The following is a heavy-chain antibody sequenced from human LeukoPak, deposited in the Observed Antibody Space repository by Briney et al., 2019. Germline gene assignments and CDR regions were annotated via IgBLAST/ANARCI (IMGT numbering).Heavy chain of an antibody. D-gene: IGHD4-17*01. CDR1: GFTFSSYA. J-gene: IGHJ4*02. CDR2: ISGSGGST. CDR3: AQSGEVTTFDY. Sequence: GGSLRLSCAASGFTFSSYAMGWVRQAPGKGLEWVSAISGSGGSTYYADSVKGRFTISRDNSKNTLYLQMNSLRAEDTAVYYCAQSGEVTTFDYWGQGTLVTVSS. V-gene: IGHV3-23*01.